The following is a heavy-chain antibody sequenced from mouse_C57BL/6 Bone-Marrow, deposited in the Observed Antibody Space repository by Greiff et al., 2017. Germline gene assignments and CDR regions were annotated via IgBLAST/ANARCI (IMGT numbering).Heavy chain of an antibody. D-gene: IGHD2-1*01. J-gene: IGHJ4*01. Sequence: EVMLVESGGGLVQPGGSLKLSCAASGFTFSDYYMYWVRQTPEKRLEWVAYISNGGGSTYYPDTVKGRFTISRDNAKNTLYLQMSRLKSEDTAMYYCARRSIYYDYHAMDYWGQGTSVTVSS. CDR1: GFTFSDYY. CDR3: ARRSIYYDYHAMDY. CDR2: ISNGGGST. V-gene: IGHV5-12*01.